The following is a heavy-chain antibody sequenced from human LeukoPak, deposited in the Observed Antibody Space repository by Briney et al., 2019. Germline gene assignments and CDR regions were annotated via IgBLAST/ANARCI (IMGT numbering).Heavy chain of an antibody. CDR3: AKDRYYDSSSVHYFDY. CDR1: GFTFTNYA. CDR2: ISGSGGST. D-gene: IGHD3-22*01. Sequence: GGSLRLSCAASGFTFTNYAMSWVRQAPGKGLEWVSAISGSGGSTFYADSVKGRFTISRDNSKNTLYLQMNSLRAEDTAVYYCAKDRYYDSSSVHYFDYWGQGTLVTASS. J-gene: IGHJ4*02. V-gene: IGHV3-23*01.